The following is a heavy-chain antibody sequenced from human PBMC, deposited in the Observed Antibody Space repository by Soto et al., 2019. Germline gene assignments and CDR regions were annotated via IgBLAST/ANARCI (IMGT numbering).Heavy chain of an antibody. CDR1: GYTFTSYG. Sequence: QVQLVQSGAEVKKSGAPVKVSCKSSGYTFTSYGISWVRQAPGQGLEWMGWINVYNGNIKYAEKLQGRVTMSTDTSTSTDYMELRSLRSDDTAVYYCARNYGSKNGRDDAFDIWGQGTIVIVSS. D-gene: IGHD4-17*01. CDR2: INVYNGNI. V-gene: IGHV1-18*01. J-gene: IGHJ3*02. CDR3: ARNYGSKNGRDDAFDI.